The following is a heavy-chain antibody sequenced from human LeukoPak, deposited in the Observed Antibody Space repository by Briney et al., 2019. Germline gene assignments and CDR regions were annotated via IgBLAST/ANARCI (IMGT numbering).Heavy chain of an antibody. Sequence: SETLSLTCAVYGGSFSGYYWSWIRQPPGKGLEWIWEINHSGSTNYNPSLKSRVTISVDTSKNQFSLKLSSVTAADTAVYYCARGNLKRIAVAGTRGAFDIWGQGTMVTVSS. J-gene: IGHJ3*02. CDR3: ARGNLKRIAVAGTRGAFDI. V-gene: IGHV4-34*01. CDR1: GGSFSGYY. CDR2: INHSGST. D-gene: IGHD6-19*01.